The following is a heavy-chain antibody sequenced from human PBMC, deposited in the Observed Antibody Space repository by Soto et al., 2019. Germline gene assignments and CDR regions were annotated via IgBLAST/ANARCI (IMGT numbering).Heavy chain of an antibody. CDR1: GYSFTSYW. CDR3: ARGDYDILTGSYKSYYGMDV. D-gene: IGHD3-9*01. CDR2: IYPGDSDT. J-gene: IGHJ6*02. V-gene: IGHV5-51*01. Sequence: PGESLKISCKGSGYSFTSYWIGWVRQMPGKGLELMGIIYPGDSDTRHSPSFQGQVTISADKSINTAYLQWSSLKASDTAMYYCARGDYDILTGSYKSYYGMDVWGQGTTVTVSS.